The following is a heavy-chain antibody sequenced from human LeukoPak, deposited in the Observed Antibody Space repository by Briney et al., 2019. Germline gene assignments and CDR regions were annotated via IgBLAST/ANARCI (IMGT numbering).Heavy chain of an antibody. D-gene: IGHD3-16*01. Sequence: ASVKASCKASGYTFTDYYMHWVRQAPGQGLEWMGWINPNSGGTNYAQKFQGRVTMTRDPSISTAYMELSSQRSDDTAVHYCAMSFGLGGNFFDYWGQGTLVTVSS. V-gene: IGHV1-2*02. CDR3: AMSFGLGGNFFDY. CDR1: GYTFTDYY. J-gene: IGHJ4*02. CDR2: INPNSGGT.